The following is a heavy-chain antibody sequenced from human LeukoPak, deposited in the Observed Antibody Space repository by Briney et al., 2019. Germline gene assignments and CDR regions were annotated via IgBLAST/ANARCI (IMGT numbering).Heavy chain of an antibody. CDR3: ARVLGGLARGRSGWYSSKGLDY. V-gene: IGHV4-34*01. CDR2: INRSGST. J-gene: IGHJ4*02. D-gene: IGHD6-19*01. CDR1: GGSFSGYY. Sequence: PSETLSLTCAVYGGSFSGYYWSWIRQPPGKGLEWIGEINRSGSTNYNPSLKSRVTISVDTSKNQFSLKLSSVTAADTAVYYCARVLGGLARGRSGWYSSKGLDYWGQGTLVTVSS.